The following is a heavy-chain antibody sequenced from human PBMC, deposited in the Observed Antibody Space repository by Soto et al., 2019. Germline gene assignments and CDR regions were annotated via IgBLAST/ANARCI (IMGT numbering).Heavy chain of an antibody. CDR3: ATDDARGLRY. V-gene: IGHV3-74*01. CDR1: EIPFNNYW. J-gene: IGHJ4*02. D-gene: IGHD6-25*01. CDR2: INTVATII. Sequence: GGSRRLSFAVSEIPFNNYWMHWIRQAPGKGLVWVSHINTVATIINYGDSVKGRFTISRDNAENTLYLQMNSLGVGDTASYYFATDDARGLRYWGQGTLVTVSS.